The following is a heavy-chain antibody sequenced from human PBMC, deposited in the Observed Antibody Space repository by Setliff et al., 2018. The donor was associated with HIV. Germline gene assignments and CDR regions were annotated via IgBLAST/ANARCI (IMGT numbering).Heavy chain of an antibody. J-gene: IGHJ4*02. D-gene: IGHD3-10*01. CDR3: ARLRLTMDYFDR. Sequence: SETLSLTCSVSGGSISISSFYWSWIRQPPNKGLEWIGVIFPTGTTNYNPSLQSRVTLSIDTSKSQFSLRLRSVTAADSAVYFCARLRLTMDYFDRWGQGMLVTVSS. V-gene: IGHV4-61*05. CDR1: GGSISISSFY. CDR2: IFPTGTT.